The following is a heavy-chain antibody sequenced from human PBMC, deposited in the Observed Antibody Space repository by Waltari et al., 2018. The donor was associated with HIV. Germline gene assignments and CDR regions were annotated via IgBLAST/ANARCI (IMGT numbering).Heavy chain of an antibody. CDR3: GRSLVAAIDY. CDR2: ISYDGGYK. Sequence: VQLVESGGGVVQPGRSLRLSCAASGFTFRTYAMHWVRQAPGKGLEWVTLISYDGGYKHYADSVKGRFTVFRDNSQNTLYLQMNSLRSEDTAVYYCGRSLVAAIDYWGQGILVTVSS. V-gene: IGHV3-30*01. CDR1: GFTFRTYA. D-gene: IGHD6-25*01. J-gene: IGHJ4*02.